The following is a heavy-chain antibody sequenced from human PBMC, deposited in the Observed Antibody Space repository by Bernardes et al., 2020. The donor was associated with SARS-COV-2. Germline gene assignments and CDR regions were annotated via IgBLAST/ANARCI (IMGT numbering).Heavy chain of an antibody. Sequence: GGSLRLSCATSGFNFRDNAMNWVRQAPGKGLEWVSGIGGDSKTRYADAVKGRFTISRDIAKTTVYLQMNSLRVEDTAVYYCAKDLYGFAAMDVWGQGTTVTVSS. J-gene: IGHJ6*02. CDR2: IGGDSKT. CDR3: AKDLYGFAAMDV. V-gene: IGHV3-23*01. CDR1: GFNFRDNA. D-gene: IGHD3-10*01.